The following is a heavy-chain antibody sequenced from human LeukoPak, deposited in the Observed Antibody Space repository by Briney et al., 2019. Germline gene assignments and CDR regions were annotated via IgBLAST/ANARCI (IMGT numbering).Heavy chain of an antibody. CDR2: IYHSGST. Sequence: SSETLSLTCTVSGYSISSGYYWGWIRQPPGKGLEWIGSIYHSGSTYYNPSLKSRVTISVDTSKNQFSLKLSSVTAADTAVYYCATIGNYDYVWGSSRQFDYWGQGTLVTVYS. V-gene: IGHV4-38-2*02. J-gene: IGHJ4*02. CDR1: GYSISSGYY. D-gene: IGHD3-16*02. CDR3: ATIGNYDYVWGSSRQFDY.